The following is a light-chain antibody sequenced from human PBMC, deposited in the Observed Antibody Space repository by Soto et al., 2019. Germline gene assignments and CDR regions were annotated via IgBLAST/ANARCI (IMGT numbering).Light chain of an antibody. V-gene: IGKV1-33*01. Sequence: DIQMTQSPPSLSASVGDRVTITCQASHDIGNSLNWYQAKPGQAPKLVIYDEYNLETGVPSTFSGSGYGTLFTFTISGLRPEDIATYYCQKSDHLPLFGPGTKVDIK. CDR2: DEY. CDR3: QKSDHLPL. J-gene: IGKJ3*01. CDR1: HDIGNS.